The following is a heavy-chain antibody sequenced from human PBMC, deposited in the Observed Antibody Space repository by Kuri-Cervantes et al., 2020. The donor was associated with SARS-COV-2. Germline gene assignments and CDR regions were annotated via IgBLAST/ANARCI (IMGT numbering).Heavy chain of an antibody. Sequence: GEALRLSCAASGFTFDDYGMSWVRQAPGKGLEWVSGINWNGGSTGYADSVKGRFTISRDNAKNSLYLHVNSLRAADTALYYCARITLYGDYFDYWGQGTLVTVSS. CDR2: INWNGGST. J-gene: IGHJ4*02. CDR1: GFTFDDYG. CDR3: ARITLYGDYFDY. D-gene: IGHD4-17*01. V-gene: IGHV3-20*04.